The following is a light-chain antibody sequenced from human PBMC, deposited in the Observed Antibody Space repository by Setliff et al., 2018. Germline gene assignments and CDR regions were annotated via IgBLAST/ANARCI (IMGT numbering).Light chain of an antibody. CDR3: SSYAGSRNFYV. CDR1: SSDIGGYNY. Sequence: VLTQPPSASGSPGQSVTISCTGTSSDIGGYNYVSWYQQHPGKAPKLMIYEVNKRPSGVPDRFSGSKSGNTASLTVSGLQAEDEADYYCSSYAGSRNFYVFGTGTKVTVL. J-gene: IGLJ1*01. CDR2: EVN. V-gene: IGLV2-8*01.